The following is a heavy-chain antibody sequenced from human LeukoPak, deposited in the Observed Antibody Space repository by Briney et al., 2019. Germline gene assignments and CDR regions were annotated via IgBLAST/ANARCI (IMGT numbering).Heavy chain of an antibody. V-gene: IGHV3-48*01. CDR1: GFTFSSYA. D-gene: IGHD2-15*01. CDR2: ISSGSSTI. Sequence: GGSLRLSCAASGFTFSSYAMSWVRQAPGKGLEWVSYISSGSSTIYYADSVKGRFTISRDNSKNTLYLQMNSLRAEDTAVYYCARDIVVVVAAYAFDIWGQGTMVTVSS. J-gene: IGHJ3*02. CDR3: ARDIVVVVAAYAFDI.